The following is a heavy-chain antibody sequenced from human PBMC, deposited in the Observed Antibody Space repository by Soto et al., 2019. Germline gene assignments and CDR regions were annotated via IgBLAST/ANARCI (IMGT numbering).Heavy chain of an antibody. J-gene: IGHJ4*02. D-gene: IGHD2-21*02. CDR3: ASGDAWGVLLAC. Sequence: SSETLSLTCTVSGASINSGGYYWSWVRQLPGKGLEWIGYVYFSGSTYYNPSLESRVSISLDTSQNQFSLKLTSVSAADTAVYYCASGDAWGVLLACWGQGTLFTVSS. V-gene: IGHV4-31*03. CDR1: GASINSGGYY. CDR2: VYFSGST.